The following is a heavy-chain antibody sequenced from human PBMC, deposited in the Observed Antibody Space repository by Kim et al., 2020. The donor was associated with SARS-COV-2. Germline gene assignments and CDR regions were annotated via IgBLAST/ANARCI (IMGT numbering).Heavy chain of an antibody. D-gene: IGHD2-15*01. V-gene: IGHV1-69*02. J-gene: IGHJ4*02. CDR3: ARSAGGNPYYFDY. Sequence: YAQKFQGRVTITADKSTGTAYMELSSLRSEDTAVYYCARSAGGNPYYFDYWGQGTLVTVSS.